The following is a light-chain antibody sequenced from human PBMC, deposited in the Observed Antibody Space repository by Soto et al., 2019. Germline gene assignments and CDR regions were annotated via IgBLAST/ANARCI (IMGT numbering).Light chain of an antibody. Sequence: SYDLTQPPAVSVAPGQTARITCGGDNIGSKSVHWYQQKPGQAPVLVVYNDRDRPSGIPDRFSGSNSGSTATLTISRVEAGDEADYYCQLWVSSSHHFYAFGTGTKVT. CDR1: NIGSKS. J-gene: IGLJ1*01. V-gene: IGLV3-21*02. CDR2: NDR. CDR3: QLWVSSSHHFYA.